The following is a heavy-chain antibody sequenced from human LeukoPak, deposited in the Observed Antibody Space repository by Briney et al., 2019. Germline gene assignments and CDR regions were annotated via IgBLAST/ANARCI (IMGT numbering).Heavy chain of an antibody. CDR2: INWNGGST. Sequence: PGGSLRLSCAASGFTFDDYGMSWVRQAPGKGLEWVSGINWNGGSTYYADSVKGRFTISRDNSKNSLYLQMNSLRAEDTALYYCAKGGRYYYDSSGYYGPAFDYWGQGTLVTVSS. D-gene: IGHD3-22*01. J-gene: IGHJ4*02. CDR1: GFTFDDYG. CDR3: AKGGRYYYDSSGYYGPAFDY. V-gene: IGHV3-43D*03.